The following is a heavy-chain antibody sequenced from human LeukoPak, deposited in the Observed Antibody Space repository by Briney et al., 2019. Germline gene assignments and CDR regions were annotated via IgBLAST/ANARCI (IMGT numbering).Heavy chain of an antibody. Sequence: SETLSLTCALSTVSGSSGNWWSWVRQPPGKGLEWIGEVHKTGKTNYNPSLKTRVTISIDASKNQLSLELTSVTAADAAVYYCTRELLGAPTPGAYWGQGTRVTVSS. V-gene: IGHV4-4*02. CDR1: TVSGSSGNW. D-gene: IGHD7-27*01. J-gene: IGHJ4*02. CDR2: VHKTGKT. CDR3: TRELLGAPTPGAY.